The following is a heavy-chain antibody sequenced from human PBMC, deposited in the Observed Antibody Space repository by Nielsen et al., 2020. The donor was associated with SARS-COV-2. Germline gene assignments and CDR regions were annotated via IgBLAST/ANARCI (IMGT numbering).Heavy chain of an antibody. Sequence: ASVKVSCKASGYTFTSYDINWVRQATGQGLEWMGWMNPNSGNTGYAQKFQGRVTMTRNTSISTAYMELSSLRSEDTAVYYCARGDRGLRLGELSFSVDYWGQGTLVTVSS. J-gene: IGHJ4*02. V-gene: IGHV1-8*01. CDR3: ARGDRGLRLGELSFSVDY. CDR2: MNPNSGNT. CDR1: GYTFTSYD. D-gene: IGHD3-16*02.